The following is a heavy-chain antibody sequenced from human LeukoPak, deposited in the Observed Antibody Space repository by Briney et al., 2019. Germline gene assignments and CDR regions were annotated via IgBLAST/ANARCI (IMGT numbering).Heavy chain of an antibody. CDR1: GFSVSSNY. J-gene: IGHJ4*02. D-gene: IGHD2-15*01. CDR3: ARTVVVTSTADYFDH. V-gene: IGHV3-53*01. Sequence: GGSLRLSCAASGFSVSSNYMSWVHQAPGKGLEWVSVLYSGGSAYYADSVKGRFTISRDNSKNTLYLQMNGLRVEDTAVYYCARTVVVTSTADYFDHWGQGTLVTVSS. CDR2: LYSGGSA.